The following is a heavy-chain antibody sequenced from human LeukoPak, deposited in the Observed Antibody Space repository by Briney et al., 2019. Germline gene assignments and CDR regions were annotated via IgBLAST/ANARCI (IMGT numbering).Heavy chain of an antibody. V-gene: IGHV1-69*05. CDR3: ARGYYYDSSGYYGLGYFDY. J-gene: IGHJ4*02. Sequence: SVKVSCKASGGTFSSYAISWVRQAPGQGLEWMGGIIPIFGTASYAQKFQGRVTITTDESTSTAYMELSSLRSEDTAVYYCARGYYYDSSGYYGLGYFDYWGQGTLVTVSS. CDR1: GGTFSSYA. CDR2: IIPIFGTA. D-gene: IGHD3-22*01.